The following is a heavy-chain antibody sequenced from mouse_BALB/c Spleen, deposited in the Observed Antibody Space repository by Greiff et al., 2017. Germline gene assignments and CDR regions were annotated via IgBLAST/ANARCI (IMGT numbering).Heavy chain of an antibody. CDR1: GYSITSDYA. CDR2: ISYSGST. V-gene: IGHV3-2*02. D-gene: IGHD2-3*01. CDR3: AHDDHYFDY. Sequence: EVKLQESGPGLVKPSQSLSLTCTVTGYSITSDYAWNWIRQFPGNKLEWMGYISYSGSTSYNPYLKSRISITRDTSKNPFFLQLNSMTTEDTATYYYAHDDHYFDYWGQGTTLTVSS. J-gene: IGHJ2*01.